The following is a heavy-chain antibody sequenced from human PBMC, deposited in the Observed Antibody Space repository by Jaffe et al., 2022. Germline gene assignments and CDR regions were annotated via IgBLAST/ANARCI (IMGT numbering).Heavy chain of an antibody. D-gene: IGHD6-19*01. J-gene: IGHJ4*02. Sequence: EVQLLESGGGLVQPGGSLRLSCVASGFTFSNYATNWVRQAPGKGLEWVSVISGSGGSTYYADSVKGRFTISRDNSKSTLYLQMNSLRAEDTAVYYCVKLGAVGSVWYSPYFDFWGQGTLVTVSS. CDR3: VKLGAVGSVWYSPYFDF. CDR2: ISGSGGST. CDR1: GFTFSNYA. V-gene: IGHV3-23*01.